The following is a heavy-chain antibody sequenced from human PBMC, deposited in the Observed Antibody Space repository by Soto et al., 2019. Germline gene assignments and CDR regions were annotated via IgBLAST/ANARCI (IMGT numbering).Heavy chain of an antibody. CDR1: GFTFSSYA. D-gene: IGHD3-10*01. CDR2: ISGSGGST. V-gene: IGHV3-23*01. J-gene: IGHJ4*02. Sequence: EVQLLESGGGLVQPGGSLRLSCAASGFTFSSYAMSWVRQAPGKGLEWVSAISGSGGSTYYADSVKGRFTISRDNSKNTLYLQMNSLRAEETAVYYCAKVLWFGDSNRSGGQGTLVTVSS. CDR3: AKVLWFGDSNRS.